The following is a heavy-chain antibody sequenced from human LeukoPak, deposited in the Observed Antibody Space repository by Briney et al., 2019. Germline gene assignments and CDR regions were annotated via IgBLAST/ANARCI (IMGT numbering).Heavy chain of an antibody. CDR3: TSRSHYYYDSSGTDAFDI. CDR1: GFRFDDYA. D-gene: IGHD3-22*01. Sequence: GPLRLSCTTSGFRFDDYATNWVRQAPGKGLEWLGFTRSKAYAGTTEYAASVKGRFNVSRDNSKSIAYLQMNSLKTEDTAVYYCTSRSHYYYDSSGTDAFDIWGQGTMVTVSS. V-gene: IGHV3-49*04. J-gene: IGHJ3*02. CDR2: TRSKAYAGTT.